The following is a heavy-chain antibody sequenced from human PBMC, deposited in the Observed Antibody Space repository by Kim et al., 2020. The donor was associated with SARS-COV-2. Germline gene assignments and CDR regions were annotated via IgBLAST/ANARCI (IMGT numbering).Heavy chain of an antibody. D-gene: IGHD3-10*01. CDR3: ARDVGDYNGMNN. Sequence: GGSLRLSCAASGFIVSDNYMTWVRQAPGKGLEWVSVIYSGGTTYYADSVRGRCTISRDNSKNTLYLQMTSLRAEDTAVYYCARDVGDYNGMNNWGQGTT. CDR2: IYSGGTT. J-gene: IGHJ6*02. V-gene: IGHV3-53*01. CDR1: GFIVSDNY.